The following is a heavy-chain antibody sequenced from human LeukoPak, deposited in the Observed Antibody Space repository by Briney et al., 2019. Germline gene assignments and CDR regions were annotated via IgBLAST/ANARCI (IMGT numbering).Heavy chain of an antibody. J-gene: IGHJ4*02. CDR1: GFTFSSSA. CDR3: ATGPPFDN. CDR2: VSGSGDRI. V-gene: IGHV3-23*01. Sequence: GGPLRLSCAASGFTFSSSALSWVRQAPGKGLEWVSAVSGSGDRIDYADSVKGRFTISRDNSKDTLFLQMSSLRAEDTAVYFCATGPPFDNWGQGTLVTVST.